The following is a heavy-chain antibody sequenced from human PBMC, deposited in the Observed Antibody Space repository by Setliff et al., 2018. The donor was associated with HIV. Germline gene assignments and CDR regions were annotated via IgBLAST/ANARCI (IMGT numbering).Heavy chain of an antibody. CDR2: IKTKTDGGTT. J-gene: IGHJ6*02. Sequence: PGGSLRLSCIASGFSFNNYYMTWVRQAPGKGLEWIGRIKTKTDGGTTAYAAPVKGRFTISRDDSKNTVYLQMNNVKSEDSGLYYCATGFTVRGFRRLDVWGQGTTVTVSS. V-gene: IGHV3-15*01. D-gene: IGHD3-10*01. CDR3: ATGFTVRGFRRLDV. CDR1: GFSFNNYY.